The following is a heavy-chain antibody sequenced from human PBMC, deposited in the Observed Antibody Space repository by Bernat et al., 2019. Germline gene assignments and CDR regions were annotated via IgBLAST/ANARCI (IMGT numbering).Heavy chain of an antibody. CDR3: AKERGSSGWYGGYYFDY. J-gene: IGHJ4*02. Sequence: EVQLLESGGGLVQPGGSLRLSCAASGFTFSSYAMSWVRQAPGKGLEWVSAISGSGGSTYYADSAKGRFTISRDNSKNTLYLQMNSLRAEDTAVYYCAKERGSSGWYGGYYFDYWGQGTLVTVSS. D-gene: IGHD6-19*01. CDR1: GFTFSSYA. CDR2: ISGSGGST. V-gene: IGHV3-23*01.